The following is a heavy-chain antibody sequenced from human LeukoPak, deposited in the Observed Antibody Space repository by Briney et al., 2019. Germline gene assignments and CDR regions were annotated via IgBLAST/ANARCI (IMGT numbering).Heavy chain of an antibody. J-gene: IGHJ3*02. Sequence: ASVKVSCKASGYTFTSYGISWVRQAPGQGLEWMGWISAYNGNTNYAQKLQGRVTMTTDTSTSTAYMELRSLRSDDTAVYYCARDSPHRYSGSYSDDAFDIWGQGTMVTVSS. CDR3: ARDSPHRYSGSYSDDAFDI. CDR2: ISAYNGNT. D-gene: IGHD1-26*01. CDR1: GYTFTSYG. V-gene: IGHV1-18*01.